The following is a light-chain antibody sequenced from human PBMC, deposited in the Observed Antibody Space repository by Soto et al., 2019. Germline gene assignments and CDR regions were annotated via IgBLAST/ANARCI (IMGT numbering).Light chain of an antibody. V-gene: IGLV1-44*01. Sequence: QSVLTQPPSASGTPGQRFTISCSGSSSNIGSTTVNWYQQLPGTAPKLLIYSNNQRPSVVPDRFSGTKSGTSASLAISGLQSEDEADYYCAAWDDSLNGHVVFGGGTKLTVL. CDR2: SNN. J-gene: IGLJ2*01. CDR1: SSNIGSTT. CDR3: AAWDDSLNGHVV.